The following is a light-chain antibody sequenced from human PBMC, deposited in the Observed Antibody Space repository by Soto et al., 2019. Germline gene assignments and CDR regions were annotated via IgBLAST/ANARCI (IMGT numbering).Light chain of an antibody. J-gene: IGKJ4*01. Sequence: EIVMTQSPATLSVSPGGRASLSCRASQSVGSNLAWYQQKVGQAPRLLIYDGSTRATGIPARFSGSGSGTEFTLTISSLQSEDFAVYYCQQYNNWPPLTFGGGTKVDI. CDR2: DGS. CDR1: QSVGSN. V-gene: IGKV3-15*01. CDR3: QQYNNWPPLT.